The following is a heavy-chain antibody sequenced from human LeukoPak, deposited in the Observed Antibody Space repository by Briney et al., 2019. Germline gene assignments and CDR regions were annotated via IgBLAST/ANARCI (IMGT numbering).Heavy chain of an antibody. V-gene: IGHV4-34*01. D-gene: IGHD4-17*01. Sequence: SETLSLTCTVSGGSISSYYWSWIRQPPGKGLEWIGEINHSGSTNYNPSLKSRVTISVDTSKNQFSLKLSSVTAADTAVYYCAKDYAGDYGDYSPRWGQGTLVTVSS. J-gene: IGHJ4*02. CDR3: AKDYAGDYGDYSPR. CDR2: INHSGST. CDR1: GGSISSYY.